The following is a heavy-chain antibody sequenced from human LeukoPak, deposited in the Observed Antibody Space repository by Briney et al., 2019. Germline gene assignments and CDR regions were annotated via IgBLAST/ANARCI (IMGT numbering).Heavy chain of an antibody. Sequence: GGSLRLSCAASGFTFSSYAMHWVRQAPGKGLEYVSAISSNGGSTYYANSVKGRFTISRDNSKNTLYLQMGSLRAEDMAVYYCAREFCSGTSCYKTIGYWGQGTLVTVSS. D-gene: IGHD2-2*02. CDR3: AREFCSGTSCYKTIGY. J-gene: IGHJ4*02. V-gene: IGHV3-64*01. CDR2: ISSNGGST. CDR1: GFTFSSYA.